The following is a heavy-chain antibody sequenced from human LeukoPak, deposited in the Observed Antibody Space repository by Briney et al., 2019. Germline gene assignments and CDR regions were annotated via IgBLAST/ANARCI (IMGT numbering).Heavy chain of an antibody. CDR1: GYSFTDYY. Sequence: ASVKVSCKASGYSFTDYYVHWVRQSPGQGLEWMGWINPNSGGTNYAQNFQGRVTMTRETSISTAYMELSRLTSDDTAVFYCARNKSTIATYCLDYWGQGTLVTVSS. CDR3: ARNKSTIATYCLDY. D-gene: IGHD5-24*01. V-gene: IGHV1-2*02. CDR2: INPNSGGT. J-gene: IGHJ4*02.